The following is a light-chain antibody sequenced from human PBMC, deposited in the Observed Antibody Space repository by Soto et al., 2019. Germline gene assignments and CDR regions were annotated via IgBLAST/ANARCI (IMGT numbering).Light chain of an antibody. Sequence: DVVMTQSPLSLPVTLGQPASISCRSSQSLVYSDGNTYLNWFQQRPGQSPMRLIYNVSNRDSGVPDRFSGSGSGTDFTLKISRVEAEDVGVYYFMQGTHWITFGQGTRLEIK. CDR1: QSLVYSDGNTY. J-gene: IGKJ5*01. V-gene: IGKV2-30*01. CDR2: NVS. CDR3: MQGTHWIT.